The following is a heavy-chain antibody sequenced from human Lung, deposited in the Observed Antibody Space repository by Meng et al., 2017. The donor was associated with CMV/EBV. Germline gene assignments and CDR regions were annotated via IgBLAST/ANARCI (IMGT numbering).Heavy chain of an antibody. Sequence: SVXVSXXASGYTFSRYGISWVRQAPGQGLEWLGWVGGCDGDTNYALEFRGRVTMTTDTVTNTAYMELRSLTSDDTAVYYCARDWECLDRSDVFDIWGQGTXVTGSS. CDR1: GYTFSRYG. D-gene: IGHD3-9*01. J-gene: IGHJ3*02. CDR3: ARDWECLDRSDVFDI. CDR2: VGGCDGDT. V-gene: IGHV1-18*01.